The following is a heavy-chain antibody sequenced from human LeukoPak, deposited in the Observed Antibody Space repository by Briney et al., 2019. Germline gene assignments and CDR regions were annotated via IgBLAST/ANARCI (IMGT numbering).Heavy chain of an antibody. J-gene: IGHJ4*02. CDR1: GFTFSSYG. CDR2: ISGSGGST. CDR3: AKGVAVAVRQIDY. V-gene: IGHV3-23*01. D-gene: IGHD6-19*01. Sequence: PGGSLRLSCAASGFTFSSYGMSWVRQAPGKGLEWVSAISGSGGSTYYADSLEGRFTISRDNSKNTLYLQMNSLRAEDTAIYYCAKGVAVAVRQIDYWGQGTLVTVSS.